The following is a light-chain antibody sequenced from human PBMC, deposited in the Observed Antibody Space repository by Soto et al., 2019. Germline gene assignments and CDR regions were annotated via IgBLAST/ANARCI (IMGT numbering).Light chain of an antibody. J-gene: IGLJ2*01. CDR1: SSDVGGYNY. CDR3: SSYSTSSTLVL. V-gene: IGLV2-14*01. CDR2: EVN. Sequence: QSALTQPASVSGSPGQSFTISRTGTSSDVGGYNYVSWYQQYPGQAPKLMIYEVNNRPSGVSNRFSGSKSGDTASLTISGLQPDYEADYYCSSYSTSSTLVLFGGGTKLTVL.